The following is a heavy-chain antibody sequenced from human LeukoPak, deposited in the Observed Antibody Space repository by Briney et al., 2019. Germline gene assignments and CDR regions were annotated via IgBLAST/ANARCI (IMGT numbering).Heavy chain of an antibody. CDR2: IRSDRSDA. CDR1: GFRFSETW. CDR3: ARVREYSSSSWVDYYFDY. J-gene: IGHJ4*02. Sequence: PGGSLRLSCAASGFRFSETWMHWVRQAPGKGLVWVSRIRSDRSDARYAESVKGRFTISGDNAKNSLYLQMNSLRAEDTALYYCARVREYSSSSWVDYYFDYWGQGTLVTVSS. D-gene: IGHD6-6*01. V-gene: IGHV3-74*01.